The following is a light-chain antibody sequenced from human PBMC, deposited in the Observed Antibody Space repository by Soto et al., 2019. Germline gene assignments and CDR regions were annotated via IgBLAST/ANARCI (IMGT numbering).Light chain of an antibody. CDR1: NSNIGGNS. CDR2: TNN. J-gene: IGLJ2*01. CDR3: AAWDDSLNGVV. Sequence: QSALTQAPSASGTPGQRVTISCSGSNSNIGGNSVSWYQQLPGTAPKLLVYTNNQRPSGVPDRISGSKSGTSASLAISGLQSEDEADYYCAAWDDSLNGVVFGGGTKVTVL. V-gene: IGLV1-44*01.